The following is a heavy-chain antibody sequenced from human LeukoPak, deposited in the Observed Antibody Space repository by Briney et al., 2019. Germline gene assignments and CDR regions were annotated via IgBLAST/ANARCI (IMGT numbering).Heavy chain of an antibody. CDR3: ARGSDVLLWFGDLFFDP. D-gene: IGHD3-10*01. CDR2: IIPIFGTA. Sequence: ASVKVSCKASGGTFSSYAISWVRQAPGQGLGWMGGIIPIFGTANYAQKFQGRVTITADKSTSTAYMELSSLRSEDTAVYYCARGSDVLLWFGDLFFDPWGREPWSPSPQ. J-gene: IGHJ5*02. CDR1: GGTFSSYA. V-gene: IGHV1-69*06.